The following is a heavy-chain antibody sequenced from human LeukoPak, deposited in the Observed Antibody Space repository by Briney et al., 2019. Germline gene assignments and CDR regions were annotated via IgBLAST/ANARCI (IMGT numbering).Heavy chain of an antibody. CDR2: ISYDGSNK. Sequence: GGSLRLSCAASGFTFSSYIMYWVRQAPGKGLEWVALISYDGSNKYYADSVKGRFTISRDSSKNTVYLQMNSLRAEDTAVYYCARARSGSYNDAVDYWGQGTLVTVSS. V-gene: IGHV3-30*14. CDR1: GFTFSSYI. J-gene: IGHJ4*02. D-gene: IGHD1-26*01. CDR3: ARARSGSYNDAVDY.